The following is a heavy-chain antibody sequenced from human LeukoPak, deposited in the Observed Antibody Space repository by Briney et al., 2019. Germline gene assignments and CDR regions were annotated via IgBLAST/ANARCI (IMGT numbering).Heavy chain of an antibody. Sequence: ASVKDSCKASGYTFTSYAMHWVRQAPGQRLEWMGWISAYNGNTNYAQKLQGRVTMTTDTSTSTAYMELRSLRSDDTAVYYCARSMVRGPNPNFDYWGQGTLVTVSS. V-gene: IGHV1-18*01. J-gene: IGHJ4*02. CDR3: ARSMVRGPNPNFDY. CDR1: GYTFTSYA. D-gene: IGHD3-10*01. CDR2: ISAYNGNT.